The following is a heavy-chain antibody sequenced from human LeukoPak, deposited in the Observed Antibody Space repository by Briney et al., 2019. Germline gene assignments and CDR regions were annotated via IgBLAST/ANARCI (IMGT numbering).Heavy chain of an antibody. D-gene: IGHD1-14*01. J-gene: IGHJ4*02. CDR2: INPNSGGT. Sequence: ASVKVSCKASRYTFTGYYMHWVRQAPGQGLEWMGWINPNSGGTNYAQKFQGRVTMTRDTSISTAYMELSRLSSDDTAVYYCAGGGWAAAYGNYWGQGTLVTVSS. CDR3: AGGGWAAAYGNY. V-gene: IGHV1-2*02. CDR1: RYTFTGYY.